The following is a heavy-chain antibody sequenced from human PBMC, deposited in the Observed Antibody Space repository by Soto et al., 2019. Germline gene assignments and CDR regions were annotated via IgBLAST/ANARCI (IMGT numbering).Heavy chain of an antibody. CDR2: ISTHGRNT. CDR1: GFTFSDSA. V-gene: IGHV3-64D*06. Sequence: GGSLRLSCAASGFTFSDSAMHWARQAPGKRLEYVSAISTHGRNTYYADSVKGRFTISRDNSKNTVHLQMSSLRAEDTAVYYCLRDIFGVVIFDSWGQGTPVTVSS. J-gene: IGHJ4*02. CDR3: LRDIFGVVIFDS. D-gene: IGHD3-3*01.